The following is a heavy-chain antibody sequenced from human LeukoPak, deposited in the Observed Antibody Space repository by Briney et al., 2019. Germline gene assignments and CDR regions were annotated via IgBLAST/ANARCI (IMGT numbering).Heavy chain of an antibody. CDR1: GGSISNGDYY. CDR2: MYYSGST. Sequence: SQTLSLTCTVSGGSISNGDYYWSWIRQPPGKGLEWIAYMYYSGSTYYNPSLKSRVTMSADTSKNQLSLKLSSVTAADTAVYYCARPYYYDSRIDPWGQRILVTVSS. V-gene: IGHV4-30-4*01. CDR3: ARPYYYDSRIDP. D-gene: IGHD3-22*01. J-gene: IGHJ5*02.